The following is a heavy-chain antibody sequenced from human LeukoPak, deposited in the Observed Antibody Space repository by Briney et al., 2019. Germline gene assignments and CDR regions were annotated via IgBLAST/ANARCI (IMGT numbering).Heavy chain of an antibody. Sequence: PGGSLRLSCADSGLRFTSYWMSWVRQAPGKGLEWVANINQGGNTVNYVDSVKGRVSISRDNANNALFLQMHSLRFEDTAIYYCATTFPYCGDGTCKLGGQGAQVTVSS. D-gene: IGHD2-15*01. V-gene: IGHV3-7*01. J-gene: IGHJ4*02. CDR2: INQGGNTV. CDR3: ATTFPYCGDGTCKL. CDR1: GLRFTSYW.